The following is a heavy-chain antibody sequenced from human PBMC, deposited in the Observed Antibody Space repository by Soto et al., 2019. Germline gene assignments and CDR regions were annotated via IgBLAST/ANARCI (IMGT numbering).Heavy chain of an antibody. CDR3: ARGPTVGDF. D-gene: IGHD3-16*01. CDR2: TYKSNT. V-gene: IGHV1-18*01. J-gene: IGHJ3*01. CDR1: GYSFTSYG. Sequence: GASVKVSCKAAGYSFTSYGITWVRQAPGQGLEWMGGTYKSNTNYAQKVQGRVTMTTDTSTSTAYMELRSLTSDDTAVYYCARGPTVGDFWGQGTLVTVSS.